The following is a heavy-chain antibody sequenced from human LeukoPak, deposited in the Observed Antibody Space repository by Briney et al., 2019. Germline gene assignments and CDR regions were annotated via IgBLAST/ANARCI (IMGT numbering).Heavy chain of an antibody. D-gene: IGHD3-3*01. CDR1: GFTFSSYE. V-gene: IGHV3-48*03. CDR3: AKGGSRLFSHI. Sequence: GGSLRLSCAASGFTFSSYEMNWVRQAPGKGLEWVSYISSSGSTIYYADSVKGRFTISRDNAKNSLYLQMNSLRAEDTAVYYCAKGGSRLFSHIWGQGTMVTVSS. J-gene: IGHJ3*02. CDR2: ISSSGSTI.